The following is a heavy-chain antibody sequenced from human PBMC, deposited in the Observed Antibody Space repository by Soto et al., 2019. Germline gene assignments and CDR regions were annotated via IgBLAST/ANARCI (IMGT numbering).Heavy chain of an antibody. CDR3: ARETYYDFWSGYSGPYYYYGMDV. J-gene: IGHJ6*02. D-gene: IGHD3-3*01. CDR1: GYTFTSYG. CDR2: ISAYNGNT. Sequence: QVQLVQSGAEVKKPGASVKVSCKASGYTFTSYGISWVRQAPGQGLEWMGWISAYNGNTNYAQKRQGRVTMTTDTSTSTAYMELRSLRSDDTAVYYCARETYYDFWSGYSGPYYYYGMDVWGQGTTVTVSS. V-gene: IGHV1-18*01.